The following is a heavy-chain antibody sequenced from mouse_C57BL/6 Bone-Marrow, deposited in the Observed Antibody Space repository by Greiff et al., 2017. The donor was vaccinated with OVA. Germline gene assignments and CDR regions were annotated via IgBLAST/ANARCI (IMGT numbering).Heavy chain of an antibody. CDR1: GFTFSSYT. D-gene: IGHD1-1*01. CDR2: ISGGGGNT. CDR3: ARRPNYYGSSYGYFDY. J-gene: IGHJ2*01. V-gene: IGHV5-9*01. Sequence: DVKLVESGGGLVKPGGSLKLSCAASGFTFSSYTMSWVRQTPEKRLEWVATISGGGGNTYYPDSVKGRFTISRDNAKNTLYLQMSSLRSEDTALYYCARRPNYYGSSYGYFDYWGQGTTLTVSS.